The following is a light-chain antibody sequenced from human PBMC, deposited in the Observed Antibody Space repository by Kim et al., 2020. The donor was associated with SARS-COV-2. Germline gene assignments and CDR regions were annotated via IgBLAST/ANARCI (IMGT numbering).Light chain of an antibody. Sequence: CTSGGDRVTITCRSSQDISSYLAWYQQKPENAPKRLICVASSLQRRVPSRFSGSGSGTDFSLTISSLQPEDFATYYCQLLNTYPYTFGQGTKLEI. CDR1: QDISSY. CDR2: VAS. CDR3: QLLNTYPYT. V-gene: IGKV1-9*01. J-gene: IGKJ2*01.